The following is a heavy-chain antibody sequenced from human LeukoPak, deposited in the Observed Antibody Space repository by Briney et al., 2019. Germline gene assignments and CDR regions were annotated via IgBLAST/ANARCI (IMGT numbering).Heavy chain of an antibody. J-gene: IGHJ4*02. Sequence: PGGSLRLSCAASGFTFSNYWMSRVRQAPGKGLEWVANIKQDGSEKYYVDSVKGRFTISRDNAKNSLYLQMNSLRAEDTAVYYCARGKGLFNWGQGTLVTVSS. CDR3: ARGKGLFN. D-gene: IGHD2-21*01. V-gene: IGHV3-7*03. CDR2: IKQDGSEK. CDR1: GFTFSNYW.